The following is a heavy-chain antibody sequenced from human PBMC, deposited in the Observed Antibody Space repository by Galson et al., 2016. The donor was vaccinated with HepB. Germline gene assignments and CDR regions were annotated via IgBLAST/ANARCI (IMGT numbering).Heavy chain of an antibody. CDR3: ARDDSGGLYGFHYGMDV. D-gene: IGHD6-19*01. CDR2: IYYSGRT. CDR1: GASISGYY. J-gene: IGHJ6*02. Sequence: ETLSLTCTVSGASISGYYLSWIRQPPGKGLEWIGYIYYSGRTNYNPSLKSRVTISVDTSKNQFSLKLSSVTAADTAVYYCARDDSGGLYGFHYGMDVWGQGTTVTVSS. V-gene: IGHV4-59*01.